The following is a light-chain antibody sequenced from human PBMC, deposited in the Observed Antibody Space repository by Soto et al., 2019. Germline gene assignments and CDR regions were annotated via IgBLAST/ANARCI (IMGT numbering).Light chain of an antibody. CDR2: GAS. V-gene: IGKV3-15*01. CDR1: QSVSSN. J-gene: IGKJ4*01. Sequence: EIVMTQSTASLSVSPGERATLSYRASQSVSSNLAWYQQKPGQSPRLLIYGASTRATGIPARFSGSGSGTEFTLTISSLQSEDFAFYYCQQYNNWPLLFGGGTKVEIK. CDR3: QQYNNWPLL.